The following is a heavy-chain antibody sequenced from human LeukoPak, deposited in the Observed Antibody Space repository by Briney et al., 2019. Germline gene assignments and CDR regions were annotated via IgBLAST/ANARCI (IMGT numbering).Heavy chain of an antibody. D-gene: IGHD5-12*01. CDR2: ISIDGTDT. CDR3: VKDSVRGYSGYGNDGFEI. Sequence: GGSLRLSCAASGLTFSTYPISWVRQAPGKGLEWVSAISIDGTDTYYADSVKGRFTISRDNSKNTLYLQMHSPRAEDTAVYYCVKDSVRGYSGYGNDGFEIWGQGTMVTVSS. J-gene: IGHJ3*02. V-gene: IGHV3-23*01. CDR1: GLTFSTYP.